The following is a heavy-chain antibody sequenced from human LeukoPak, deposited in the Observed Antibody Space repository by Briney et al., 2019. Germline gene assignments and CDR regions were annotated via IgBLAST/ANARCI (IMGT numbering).Heavy chain of an antibody. V-gene: IGHV1-3*03. CDR2: INPDNGDT. CDR3: TLYNY. J-gene: IGHJ4*02. D-gene: IGHD2-2*02. Sequence: ASVKVSCKTSGYSFTSQDMHWVRQAPGQSLEWMGCINPDNGDTQYSQEFQGRVTITRDTSTTTAYMELSSLRSDDMAVYYCTLYNYWGQGTLVTVSS. CDR1: GYSFTSQD.